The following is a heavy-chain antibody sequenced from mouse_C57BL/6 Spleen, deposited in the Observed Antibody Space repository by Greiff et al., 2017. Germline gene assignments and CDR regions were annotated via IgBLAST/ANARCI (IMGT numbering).Heavy chain of an antibody. CDR1: GFTFTNYW. J-gene: IGHJ2*01. V-gene: IGHV6-3*01. CDR2: ISSKSDNYAT. Sequence: EVQLVHSGGGLVQPGGSMKLSCVASGFTFTNYWMHWVRQSPEEGLEWVAQISSKSDNYATHYAESVKGRFTISREDSKSSVYLQMNNSRAEYSGIYYCTGNYFDYWGQGTTLTVSS. CDR3: TGNYFDY.